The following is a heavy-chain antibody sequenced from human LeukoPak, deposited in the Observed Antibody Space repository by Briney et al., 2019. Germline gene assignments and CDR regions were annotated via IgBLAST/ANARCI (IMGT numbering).Heavy chain of an antibody. CDR3: ASMDAFDI. CDR2: ISYDGSNK. D-gene: IGHD2/OR15-2a*01. V-gene: IGHV3-30*19. CDR1: GFTFSSYG. Sequence: GGSLRLSCAASGFTFSSYGMHWVRQAPGKGLEWVAVISYDGSNKYYADSVKGRFTISRDNSKNTLYLQMNSLRAEDTAVYYCASMDAFDIWGQGTMVTVSS. J-gene: IGHJ3*02.